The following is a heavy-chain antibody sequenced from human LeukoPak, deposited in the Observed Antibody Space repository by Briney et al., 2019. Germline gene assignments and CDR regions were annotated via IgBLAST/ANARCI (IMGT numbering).Heavy chain of an antibody. CDR3: ARDYADYVGYFFFDY. V-gene: IGHV3-23*01. Sequence: GGSPRLSCAASGFTFNNYAMNWVRQAPGKGLEWVSSISGGGETTYYADSAKGRFTISRDNSQNTLYLQMNSLRAADSAIYYCARDYADYVGYFFFDYWGQGTLVTVSS. CDR1: GFTFNNYA. J-gene: IGHJ4*02. D-gene: IGHD4-17*01. CDR2: ISGGGETT.